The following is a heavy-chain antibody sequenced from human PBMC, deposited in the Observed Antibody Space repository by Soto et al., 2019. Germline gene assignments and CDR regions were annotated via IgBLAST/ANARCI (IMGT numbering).Heavy chain of an antibody. Sequence: GGSLRLSCAASGFTFSSYAMSWVRQAPGKGLEWVSAISGSGGSTYYADSVKGRFTISRDNSKNTLYLQMNSLRAEDTAVYYCAREKHDYDILTGYDYWGQGTLVTVSS. J-gene: IGHJ4*02. V-gene: IGHV3-23*01. D-gene: IGHD3-9*01. CDR1: GFTFSSYA. CDR2: ISGSGGST. CDR3: AREKHDYDILTGYDY.